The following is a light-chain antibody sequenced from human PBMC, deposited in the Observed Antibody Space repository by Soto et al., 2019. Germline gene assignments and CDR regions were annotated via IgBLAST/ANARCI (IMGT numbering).Light chain of an antibody. CDR1: SGDVGGSNH. CDR2: DVT. J-gene: IGLJ1*01. CDR3: KSYAGSNTYV. Sequence: QSALTQPRSVSASPGQSVTISCTGTSGDVGGSNHVSWYQHHPGKAPKFLIYDVTKRPSGVPDRFSGSKSGNTAPLTVSGLQAADEADYFCKSYAGSNTYVFGSGTKV. V-gene: IGLV2-11*01.